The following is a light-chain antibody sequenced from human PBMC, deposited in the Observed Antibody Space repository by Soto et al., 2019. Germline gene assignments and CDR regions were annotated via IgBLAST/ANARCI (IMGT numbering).Light chain of an antibody. Sequence: TQSPGTPAWCPGERAGLSCRLSLRLSSSSLAWYQQKPGHGPRLLIYGASRRATGIPDRFSATESGTDFTLTIIILEPEDFAVYFCPQSESTPWTFGQGTKVDIK. CDR1: LRLSSSS. CDR2: GAS. CDR3: PQSESTPWT. J-gene: IGKJ1*01. V-gene: IGKV3-20*01.